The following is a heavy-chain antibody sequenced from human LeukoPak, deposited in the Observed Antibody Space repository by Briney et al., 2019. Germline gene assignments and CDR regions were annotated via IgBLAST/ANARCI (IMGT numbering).Heavy chain of an antibody. Sequence: PGGSLRLSCAASGFIFSDYYMTWIRQAPGKGLEWVSHISSSDNTVYYADSVKGRFTISRDNAKNSLYLQMSSLRAGDTAVYYCARGAVAGYFYYYMDVWGKGTTVTVPS. D-gene: IGHD6-19*01. J-gene: IGHJ6*03. V-gene: IGHV3-11*04. CDR1: GFIFSDYY. CDR3: ARGAVAGYFYYYMDV. CDR2: ISSSDNTV.